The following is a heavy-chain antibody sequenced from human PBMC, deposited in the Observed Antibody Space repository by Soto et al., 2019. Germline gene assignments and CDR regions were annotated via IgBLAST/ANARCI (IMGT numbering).Heavy chain of an antibody. CDR2: ISSSSSTI. CDR1: GFTFSSYS. J-gene: IGHJ6*02. Sequence: GGSLRLSCAASGFTFSSYSMNWVRQAPGKGLEWVSYISSSSSTIYYADSVKGRFIISSDNAKNSLYLQMNSLRDEDTAVYYCAREGDYVWGSYLLVCGMDVWGQGTTVTVSS. D-gene: IGHD3-16*01. CDR3: AREGDYVWGSYLLVCGMDV. V-gene: IGHV3-48*02.